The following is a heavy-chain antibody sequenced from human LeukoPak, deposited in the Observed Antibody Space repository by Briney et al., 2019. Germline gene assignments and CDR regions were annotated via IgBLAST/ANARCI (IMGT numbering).Heavy chain of an antibody. V-gene: IGHV3-48*01. Sequence: PGGSLRLSCAASGFTFSSYSVNWVRQAPGKGLEWVSYISSSSSTIYYADSVKGRFTISRDNAKNSLYLQMNSLRAEDTAVYYCASQTPAAAGTPLPYYYYYGMDVWGQGTTVTVSS. CDR2: ISSSSSTI. CDR1: GFTFSSYS. J-gene: IGHJ6*02. CDR3: ASQTPAAAGTPLPYYYYYGMDV. D-gene: IGHD6-13*01.